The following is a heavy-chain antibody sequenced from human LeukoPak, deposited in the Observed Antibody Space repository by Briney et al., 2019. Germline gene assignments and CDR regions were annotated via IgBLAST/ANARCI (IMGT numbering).Heavy chain of an antibody. D-gene: IGHD6-13*01. CDR2: INHSGST. CDR1: GGSFSGYY. V-gene: IGHV4-34*01. J-gene: IGHJ4*02. Sequence: PSETLSLTCAVYGGSFSGYYWSWIRQPPGKGLEWIGEINHSGSTNYNPSLKSRVTISVDTSKNQFSLKLSSVTAADTAVYYCARYSSSWLKYYFDYWGQETLVTVSS. CDR3: ARYSSSWLKYYFDY.